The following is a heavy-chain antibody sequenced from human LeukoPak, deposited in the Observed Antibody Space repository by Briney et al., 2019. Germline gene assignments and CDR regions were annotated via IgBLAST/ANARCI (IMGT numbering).Heavy chain of an antibody. V-gene: IGHV3-48*03. J-gene: IGHJ3*02. CDR3: ASRPQQLDAFDI. D-gene: IGHD1-1*01. CDR2: IGSSGTTI. Sequence: GGSLRLSCAASGFTFSSYEMNWVRQAPGKGLEWVSYIGSSGTTIYYADSVKGRFTISRDNAKNSLYLQMNSLRAEDTAVYYRASRPQQLDAFDIWGQGTMVTVSS. CDR1: GFTFSSYE.